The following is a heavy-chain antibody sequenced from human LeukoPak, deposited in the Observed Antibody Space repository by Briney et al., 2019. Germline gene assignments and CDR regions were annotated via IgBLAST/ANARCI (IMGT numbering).Heavy chain of an antibody. CDR2: IKQDGSEK. CDR3: ARSWSSGWSYYFDY. Sequence: PGGSLRLSCVGSGFTFSSYWMSWVRQAPGKGLEWVANIKQDGSEKYYVDSVKGRFTISRDNAKNSLYLQMNSLRAEDTAVYYCARSWSSGWSYYFDYWGQGTLVTVSS. CDR1: GFTFSSYW. J-gene: IGHJ4*02. D-gene: IGHD6-19*01. V-gene: IGHV3-7*01.